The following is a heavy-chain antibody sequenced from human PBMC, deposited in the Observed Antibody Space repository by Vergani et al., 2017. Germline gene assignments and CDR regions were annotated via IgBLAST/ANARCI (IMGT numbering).Heavy chain of an antibody. CDR3: AREPTRXTIFGVVIQDYFDY. V-gene: IGHV4-4*07. J-gene: IGHJ4*02. Sequence: QVQLQESGPGLVKPSETLALTCTVSGGSISSYYWSWIRQPAGKGLEWIGRIYTSGSTNYNPSLKSRVTMSVDTSKNQFSLKLSSVTAADTAVYYCAREPTRXTIFGVVIQDYFDYWGQGTLVTVSS. D-gene: IGHD3-3*01. CDR1: GGSISSYY. CDR2: IYTSGST.